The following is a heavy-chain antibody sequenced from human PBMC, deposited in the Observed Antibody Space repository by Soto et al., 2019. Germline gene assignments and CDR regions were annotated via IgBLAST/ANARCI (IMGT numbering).Heavy chain of an antibody. CDR3: AHIPNYYQYDWFDP. CDR2: IYWDDDK. Sequence: QITLKESGPTLVKPTQTLTLTCTFSGFSLTTRGVGVGWIRQPPGKALECLALIYWDDDKRYSPSLQSRLSITKDTSQNQVVLTMPNVDPVDTATYYCAHIPNYYQYDWFDPWGQGTLVSVSS. V-gene: IGHV2-5*02. D-gene: IGHD3-16*01. CDR1: GFSLTTRGVG. J-gene: IGHJ5*02.